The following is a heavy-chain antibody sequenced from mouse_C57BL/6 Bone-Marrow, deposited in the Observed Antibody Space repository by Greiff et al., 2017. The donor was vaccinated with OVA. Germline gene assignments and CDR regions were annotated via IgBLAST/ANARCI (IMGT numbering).Heavy chain of an antibody. CDR1: GYTFTDYE. D-gene: IGHD2-5*01. CDR3: TRGYSNYYSMDY. J-gene: IGHJ4*01. V-gene: IGHV1-15*01. CDR2: IDPGTGGT. Sequence: QVQLKESGAELVRPGASVTLSCKASGYTFTDYEMHWVKQTPVHGLEWIGAIDPGTGGTAYNQKFKGKAILTADKSSSTAYMGLRSLTSEVSAVYYCTRGYSNYYSMDYWGQGPSVTVSS.